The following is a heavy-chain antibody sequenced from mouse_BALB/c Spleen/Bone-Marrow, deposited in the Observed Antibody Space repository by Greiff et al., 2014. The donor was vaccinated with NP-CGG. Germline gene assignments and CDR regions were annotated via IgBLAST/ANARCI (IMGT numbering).Heavy chain of an antibody. D-gene: IGHD2-10*02. V-gene: IGHV1-80*01. CDR1: GYPFSSYW. CDR2: IYPGDGET. CDR3: ARKYGDY. J-gene: IGHJ2*01. Sequence: VQLQQSGAELVRPGSSVKFSCKASGYPFSSYWMNWVKQRPGQDLEWIGQIYPGDGETNYNGKFKGNATLTADKSSSTAYMQLISLTSEDSAVYFCARKYGDYWGQGTTLTVSS.